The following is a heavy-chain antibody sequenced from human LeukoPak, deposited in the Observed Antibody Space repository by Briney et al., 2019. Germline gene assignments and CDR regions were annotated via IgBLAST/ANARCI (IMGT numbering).Heavy chain of an antibody. Sequence: ASVKVSCKASGYTFTSYYMHWVRQAPGQGLEWMGIINPSGGSTSYAQKFQGRVTMTRDMSTSTVYMELSSLRSEDTAVYYCARAGVVAAIILNWFDPWGQGTLVTVSS. J-gene: IGHJ5*02. D-gene: IGHD2-15*01. V-gene: IGHV1-46*01. CDR2: INPSGGST. CDR3: ARAGVVAAIILNWFDP. CDR1: GYTFTSYY.